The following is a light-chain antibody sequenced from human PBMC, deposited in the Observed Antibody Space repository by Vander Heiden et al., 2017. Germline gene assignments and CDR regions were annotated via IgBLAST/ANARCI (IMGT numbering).Light chain of an antibody. CDR1: KYIADF. J-gene: IGKJ4*01. V-gene: IGKV1-5*03. CDR2: KAS. CDR3: QQNNAYPLT. Sequence: THMTQSSSTLSASVGDTVTITCRASKYIADFLAWYQQKPGKAPKLLIYKASNLQSGVPSRFSGSGSRTEFTLTISSLQPDDFATYSCQQNNAYPLTFGGGTNVEI.